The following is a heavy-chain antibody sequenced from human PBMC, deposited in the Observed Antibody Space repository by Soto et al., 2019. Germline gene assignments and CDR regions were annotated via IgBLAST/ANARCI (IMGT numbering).Heavy chain of an antibody. D-gene: IGHD2-2*01. J-gene: IGHJ4*01. V-gene: IGHV3-23*01. Sequence: GGSLRLSCAASGFTFNSYAMNWVRQAPGKGLAWVSAIGTDGNTYYANSLKGRFTISRDNSRTTLYLQMNSLRVEDTALYYCVRKYPGTRPFDYWGQGTLVTVSS. CDR2: IGTDGNT. CDR3: VRKYPGTRPFDY. CDR1: GFTFNSYA.